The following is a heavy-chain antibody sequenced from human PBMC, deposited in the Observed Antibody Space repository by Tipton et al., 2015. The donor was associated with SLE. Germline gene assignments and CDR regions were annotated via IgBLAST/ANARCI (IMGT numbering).Heavy chain of an antibody. D-gene: IGHD4-23*01. CDR3: ARDLDGGNSGPFFDF. J-gene: IGHJ4*02. CDR1: GGSISSGSYY. CDR2: IYYSGST. Sequence: TLSLTCTVSGGSISSGSYYWSCIRQPPGKGLEWIGYIYYSGSTNYNPSLKSRVTISVDTSKNQFSLRLSSVTAADTAVYFCARDLDGGNSGPFFDFWGQGTLVTVSS. V-gene: IGHV4-61*01.